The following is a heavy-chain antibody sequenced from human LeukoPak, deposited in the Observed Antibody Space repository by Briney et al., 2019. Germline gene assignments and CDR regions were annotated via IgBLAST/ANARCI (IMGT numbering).Heavy chain of an antibody. CDR2: ISYNGGT. Sequence: PSETLSLTCTVSGYSISSSYYWGWIRQPPGKGLEWIGSISYNGGTYYNPSLKSRVTIFVDTSKNQFSLKLSSVTAADTAVYYCARRITGTTSDSFDYWGQGTLVTVSS. J-gene: IGHJ4*02. CDR1: GYSISSSYY. CDR3: ARRITGTTSDSFDY. D-gene: IGHD1-20*01. V-gene: IGHV4-39*01.